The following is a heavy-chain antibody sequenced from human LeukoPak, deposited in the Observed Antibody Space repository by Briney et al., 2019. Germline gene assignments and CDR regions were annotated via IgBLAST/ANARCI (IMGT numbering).Heavy chain of an antibody. J-gene: IGHJ5*02. V-gene: IGHV4-30-4*08. CDR2: IYYSGST. CDR1: GGSISSGDHY. D-gene: IGHD1-7*01. CDR3: ARETTLPLNWFDP. Sequence: PSETLSLTCTVSGGSISSGDHYWSWIRQPPGKGLEWIGYIYYSGSTYYNPSLKSRITISIDTSKNQFSLKMTSVTAADTAVYYCARETTLPLNWFDPWGQGNPGHRLL.